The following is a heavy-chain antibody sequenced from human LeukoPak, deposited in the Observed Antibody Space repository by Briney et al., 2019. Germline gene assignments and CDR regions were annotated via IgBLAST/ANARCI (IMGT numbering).Heavy chain of an antibody. V-gene: IGHV4-4*07. CDR2: IYTSGST. D-gene: IGHD6-19*01. CDR3: ARKAVAGTYFDY. J-gene: IGHJ4*02. CDR1: GGYISSYY. Sequence: SETLSLTCTVSGGYISSYYWSWIRQPAGKGLEWIGRIYTSGSTNYNPSLKSRVTMSVDTSKNQFSLKLSSVTAADTAVYYCARKAVAGTYFDYWGQGTLVTVSS.